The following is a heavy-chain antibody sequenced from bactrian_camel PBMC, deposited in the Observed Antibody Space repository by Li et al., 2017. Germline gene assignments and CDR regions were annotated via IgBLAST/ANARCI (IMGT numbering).Heavy chain of an antibody. CDR3: VRDCSGGYCWDY. CDR2: INKGGDIT. CDR1: GFTFTSVW. D-gene: IGHD2*01. V-gene: IGHV3S1*01. J-gene: IGHJ4*01. Sequence: HVQLVESGGGLVQPGGSLRLSCAASGFTFTSVWMYWIRQAPGKGLEWVSVINKGGDITDYAESVRGRFTVSKDVDKNTLNLQMDSLKPEDTFVYYCVRDCSGGYCWDYWGQGTQVTVST.